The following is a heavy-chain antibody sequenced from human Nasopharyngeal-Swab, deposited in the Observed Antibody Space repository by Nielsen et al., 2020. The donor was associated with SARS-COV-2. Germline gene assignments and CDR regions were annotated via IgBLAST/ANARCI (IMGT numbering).Heavy chain of an antibody. CDR1: GYTFTGYY. J-gene: IGHJ6*02. V-gene: IGHV1-2*04. CDR3: ARGNSIVGNYYYYGMDV. D-gene: IGHD1-26*01. Sequence: ASVKVSCKASGYTFTGYYMYWVRQAPGQGLEWMGWINPNSGGTNYAQKFQGWVTMTRDTSISTAYMELSRLRSDDTAVYYCARGNSIVGNYYYYGMDVWGQGTTVTVSS. CDR2: INPNSGGT.